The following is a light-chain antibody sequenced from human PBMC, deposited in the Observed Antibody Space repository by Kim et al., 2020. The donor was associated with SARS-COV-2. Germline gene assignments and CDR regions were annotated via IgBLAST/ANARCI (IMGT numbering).Light chain of an antibody. CDR1: LLAKKV. CDR3: YAAADSNLV. CDR2: KDT. Sequence: SYELTQPSSVSVSPGQTARITCSGDLLAKKVARWFQQKPGKAPVLEIYKDTERPSGIPERFSGSNSGTTVTLTISGAQVEDEADYYCYAAADSNLVFGGGTQLTVL. J-gene: IGLJ3*02. V-gene: IGLV3-27*01.